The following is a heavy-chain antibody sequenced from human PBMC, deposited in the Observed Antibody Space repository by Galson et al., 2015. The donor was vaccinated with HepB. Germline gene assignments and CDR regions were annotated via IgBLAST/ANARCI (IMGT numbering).Heavy chain of an antibody. CDR2: ISYDGSNK. D-gene: IGHD6-19*01. V-gene: IGHV3-30-3*01. Sequence: SLRLSCAASGFTFSSYAMHWVRQAPGKGLEWVAVISYDGSNKYYADSVKGRFTISRDNSKNTLYLQMNSLRAEDTAVYYCARDGSTRYSSGWPFFDYWGQGTLVTVSS. J-gene: IGHJ4*02. CDR1: GFTFSSYA. CDR3: ARDGSTRYSSGWPFFDY.